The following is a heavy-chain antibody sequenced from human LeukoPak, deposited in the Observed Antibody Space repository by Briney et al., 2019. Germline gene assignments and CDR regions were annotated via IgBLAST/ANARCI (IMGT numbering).Heavy chain of an antibody. CDR1: AGSMTDYY. CDR3: ARGGNYHPTRDYYYQYMDV. Sequence: SETLSLTCTVSAGSMTDYYWSWIRQPAGKGLEWIGRIYTDGRTDYISSLKSRVTISLDTSKNQFSLKMSSVTAADAAVYYCARGGNYHPTRDYYYQYMDVWGKGTTVTVSS. V-gene: IGHV4-4*07. D-gene: IGHD1-26*01. J-gene: IGHJ6*03. CDR2: IYTDGRT.